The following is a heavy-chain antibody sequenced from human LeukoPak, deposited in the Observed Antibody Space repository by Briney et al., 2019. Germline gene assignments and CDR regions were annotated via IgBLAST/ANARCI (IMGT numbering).Heavy chain of an antibody. CDR2: INHSGST. V-gene: IGHV4-34*01. D-gene: IGHD3-10*01. Sequence: SETLSLTCAVYGGSFSGYYWSWIRQPPGKGLEWIGEINHSGSTNYNPSLKSRVTISVDTSKNQFSLKLSSVTAADTAVYYCARDGFGELSAWGQGTLVTGSS. J-gene: IGHJ5*02. CDR1: GGSFSGYY. CDR3: ARDGFGELSA.